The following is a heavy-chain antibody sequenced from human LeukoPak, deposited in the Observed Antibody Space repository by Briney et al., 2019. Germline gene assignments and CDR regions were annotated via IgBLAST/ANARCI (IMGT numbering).Heavy chain of an antibody. CDR2: ISGSGVYT. Sequence: GGSLRLSCAASGFTFDSYGMNWVRQAPGKGLEWVSGISGSGVYTYYADSVKGRFTISRDNSKNTLYLQMNSLRAEDTAVYYCAKGSIAFDIWGQGTMVTVSS. D-gene: IGHD4-11*01. J-gene: IGHJ3*02. CDR3: AKGSIAFDI. CDR1: GFTFDSYG. V-gene: IGHV3-23*01.